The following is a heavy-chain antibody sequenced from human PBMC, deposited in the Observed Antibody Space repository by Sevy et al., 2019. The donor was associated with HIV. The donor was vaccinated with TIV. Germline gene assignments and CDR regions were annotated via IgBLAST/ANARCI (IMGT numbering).Heavy chain of an antibody. J-gene: IGHJ3*02. CDR1: GFTFSSYA. Sequence: GGSLRLSCAASGFTFSSYAMHWVRQAPGKGLEWVAVISYDGSNKCYADSVKGRFTISRDNSKNTLYLQMNSLRAEDTAVYYCARDSNIAFDIWGQGTMVTVSS. D-gene: IGHD5-12*01. V-gene: IGHV3-30-3*01. CDR2: ISYDGSNK. CDR3: ARDSNIAFDI.